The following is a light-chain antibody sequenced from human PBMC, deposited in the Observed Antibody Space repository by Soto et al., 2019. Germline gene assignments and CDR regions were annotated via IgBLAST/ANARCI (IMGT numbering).Light chain of an antibody. CDR3: QQRSNWPLT. CDR1: QSVGSS. J-gene: IGKJ4*01. Sequence: EIVLTQSPATLSLSPGERATLSCRASQSVGSSLAWYQQRPGQAPRLLIHDASNRATGIPARFSGGGSGTDFTLTISSLEPEDFAVYHCQQRSNWPLTFGGGTKVEIK. V-gene: IGKV3-11*01. CDR2: DAS.